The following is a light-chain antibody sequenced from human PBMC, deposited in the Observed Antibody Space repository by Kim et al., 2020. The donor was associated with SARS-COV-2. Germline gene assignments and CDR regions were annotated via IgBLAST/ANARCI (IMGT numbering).Light chain of an antibody. J-gene: IGLJ1*01. CDR1: SSDIGSNY. CDR2: RNN. Sequence: ELTQPPSASGTPGQRVTISCSGSSSDIGSNYVYWYQQLPGTAPKLLIYRNNQRPSGVPDRFSGSKSGTSASLSISGLRSEDEADYYCAAWDDSLSGYVFGTGTKVTVL. CDR3: AAWDDSLSGYV. V-gene: IGLV1-47*01.